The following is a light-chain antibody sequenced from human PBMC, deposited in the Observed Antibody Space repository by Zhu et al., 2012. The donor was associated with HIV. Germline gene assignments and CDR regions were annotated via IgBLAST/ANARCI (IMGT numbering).Light chain of an antibody. V-gene: IGKV3-15*01. CDR3: QQYDDWPPLT. CDR1: QSVTND. J-gene: IGKJ4*01. CDR2: DTS. Sequence: EIVLTQSPGTLSLSPGDRATLSCRASQSVTNDDLAWYQQKPGQAPRLLIYDTSTRATGVPARFSGSGSGTEFTLTISSLQSEDFAVYYCQQYDDWPPLTFGGGPRWRSN.